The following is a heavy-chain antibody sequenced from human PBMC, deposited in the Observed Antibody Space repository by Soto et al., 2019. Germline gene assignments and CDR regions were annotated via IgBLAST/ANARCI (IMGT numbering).Heavy chain of an antibody. Sequence: GESLKISCNGSGYSFTSYWIGWVRQMPGKGLEWMGIIYPGDSDTRYSPSFQGRVTISADKSISTAYLQWSSLKASDTAMYYCARGTHYYHSSGYWTGFDYWGQGTPVPVYS. V-gene: IGHV5-51*01. CDR3: ARGTHYYHSSGYWTGFDY. D-gene: IGHD3-22*01. CDR2: IYPGDSDT. J-gene: IGHJ4*02. CDR1: GYSFTSYW.